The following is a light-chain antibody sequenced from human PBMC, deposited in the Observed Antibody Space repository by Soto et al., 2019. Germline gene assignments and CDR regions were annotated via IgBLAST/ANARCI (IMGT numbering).Light chain of an antibody. J-gene: IGLJ1*01. CDR2: DVS. CDR1: SSDVDGYNS. V-gene: IGLV2-14*01. Sequence: QSALTQPASVSGSPGQSITISCTGTSSDVDGYNSVSWYQQRPGKAPKLMIYDVSNRPSGVSNRFSGSKSGNTASLTLSGLQAEDEADYYCSSYTSSTTLFGTGTKLTVL. CDR3: SSYTSSTTL.